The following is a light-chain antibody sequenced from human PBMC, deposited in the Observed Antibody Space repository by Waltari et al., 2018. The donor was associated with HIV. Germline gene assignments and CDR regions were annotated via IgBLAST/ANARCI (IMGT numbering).Light chain of an antibody. V-gene: IGKV1-39*01. Sequence: IQITQSPSSLSASVGDRVTITCRASQSIITYVNWYQQKPGKAPKLLIDAGSTLQSGVPSRFSGSGSGTDFTLTISSLQPEDFATYYCQQTFTTPPYTFGQGTTLEIK. CDR1: QSIITY. CDR2: AGS. J-gene: IGKJ2*01. CDR3: QQTFTTPPYT.